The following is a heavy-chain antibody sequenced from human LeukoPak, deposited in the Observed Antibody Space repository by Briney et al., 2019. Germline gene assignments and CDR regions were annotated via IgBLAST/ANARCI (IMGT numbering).Heavy chain of an antibody. D-gene: IGHD3-22*01. Sequence: GRSLRLSCAASGFTFSSYGMHWVRQAPGKGLEWVAIIYYDGSDKYYADSVKGRFTISRDNSKDTLYLQMNSLRAEDTAVYYCARQIAYYYDSSRYYTTDYWGQGTLVTVSS. V-gene: IGHV3-33*01. CDR2: IYYDGSDK. J-gene: IGHJ4*02. CDR1: GFTFSSYG. CDR3: ARQIAYYYDSSRYYTTDY.